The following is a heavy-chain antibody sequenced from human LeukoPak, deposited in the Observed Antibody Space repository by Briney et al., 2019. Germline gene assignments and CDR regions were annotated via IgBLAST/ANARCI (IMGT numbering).Heavy chain of an antibody. D-gene: IGHD5-18*01. V-gene: IGHV3-23*01. CDR1: GFTFGSYA. CDR2: ISGSGGST. Sequence: GGSLRLSCAASGFTFGSYAMSWVRQAPGKGLEWVSAISGSGGSTYYADSVKGRFTISRDNSKNTLYLQMNSLRAEDTAVYYCARAPRGYSYGALFDYWGQGTLVTVSS. CDR3: ARAPRGYSYGALFDY. J-gene: IGHJ4*02.